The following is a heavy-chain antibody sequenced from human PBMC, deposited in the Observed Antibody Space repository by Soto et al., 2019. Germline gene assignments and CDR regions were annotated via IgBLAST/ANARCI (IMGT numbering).Heavy chain of an antibody. CDR2: IDGSGGIT. V-gene: IGHV3-23*01. D-gene: IGHD3-10*01. J-gene: IGHJ5*02. Sequence: GGSLRLSCAASGFPFGTTDMSWVRQAPGEGLEWVSTIDGSGGITFYADSVKGRFTISRDNSRNTVYLQMNSLRGDDTALYYCVKNSGWFNTWGQGALVTVS. CDR1: GFPFGTTD. CDR3: VKNSGWFNT.